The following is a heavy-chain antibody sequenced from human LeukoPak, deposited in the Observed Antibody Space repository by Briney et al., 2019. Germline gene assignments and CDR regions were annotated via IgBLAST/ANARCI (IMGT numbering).Heavy chain of an antibody. CDR2: INHSGST. CDR3: AREARNWNYFGFDP. V-gene: IGHV4-34*01. Sequence: WIRQPPGKGLEWIGEINHSGSTNYNPSLKSRVTISVDTSKNQFSLKLSSVTAADTAVYYCAREARNWNYFGFDPWGQGTLVTVSS. J-gene: IGHJ5*02. D-gene: IGHD1-7*01.